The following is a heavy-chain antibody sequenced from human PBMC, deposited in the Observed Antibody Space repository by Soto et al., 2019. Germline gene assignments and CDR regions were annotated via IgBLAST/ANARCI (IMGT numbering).Heavy chain of an antibody. CDR3: AKDRKYPRDYFDX. V-gene: IGHV3-23*01. CDR2: ISPNGQGI. D-gene: IGHD6-6*01. Sequence: WGSLRLSFGVSGFTVTSNGVSWVRQAPGKGLEWVAAISPNGQGILYAYSVKVRFTISIDISRKTVFLQMDSLRAEDTAVYYCAKDRKYPRDYFDXWGQGTLVTVSX. CDR1: GFTVTSNG. J-gene: IGHJ4*02.